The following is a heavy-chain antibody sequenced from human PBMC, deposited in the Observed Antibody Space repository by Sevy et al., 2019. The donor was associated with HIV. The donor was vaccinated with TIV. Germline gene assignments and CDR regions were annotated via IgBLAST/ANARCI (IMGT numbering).Heavy chain of an antibody. J-gene: IGHJ4*02. CDR3: ARDLETGYFDF. V-gene: IGHV3-11*01. Sequence: GGSLRLSCVASGFTFSDYYMSWIRQAPGKGLEWISYISGSQYMIYYADSVKGRFTISRDDAKNSLYLQMNSLRPEDSAVYFCARDLETGYFDFWGQGTLVTVSS. CDR1: GFTFSDYY. CDR2: ISGSQYMI.